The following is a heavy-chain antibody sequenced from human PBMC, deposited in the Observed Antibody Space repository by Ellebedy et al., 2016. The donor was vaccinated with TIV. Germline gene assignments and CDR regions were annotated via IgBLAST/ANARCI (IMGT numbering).Heavy chain of an antibody. J-gene: IGHJ5*02. CDR3: ATMISATGEFDP. Sequence: MPSETLSLTCTVSGYSITNGYYWGWIRQSPRKGLEWIASIWHSGNTYYSPSLQSRVTISVDRSKNQFSLKLTSVTAADTATYYCATMISATGEFDPWGQGTQVTVSS. D-gene: IGHD1-1*01. CDR1: GYSITNGYY. CDR2: IWHSGNT. V-gene: IGHV4-38-2*02.